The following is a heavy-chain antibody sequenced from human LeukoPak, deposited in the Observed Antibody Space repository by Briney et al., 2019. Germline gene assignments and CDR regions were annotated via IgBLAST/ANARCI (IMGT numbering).Heavy chain of an antibody. V-gene: IGHV4-31*03. J-gene: IGHJ6*02. Sequence: KASETLSLTCTVSGGSISSGGYYWSWIRQHPGKGLEWIGYICYSGSTYYNPSLKSRVTISVDTSKNQFSLKLSSVTAADTALYFCARESRVPGVSFRESHYYYYFGMDVWGRGTTVTVSS. D-gene: IGHD3-10*01. CDR3: ARESRVPGVSFRESHYYYYFGMDV. CDR1: GGSISSGGYY. CDR2: ICYSGST.